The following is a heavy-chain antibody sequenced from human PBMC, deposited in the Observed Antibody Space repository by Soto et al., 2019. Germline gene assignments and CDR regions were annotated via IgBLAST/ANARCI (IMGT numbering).Heavy chain of an antibody. CDR3: ARDWGNYYYGMDV. J-gene: IGHJ6*02. Sequence: QVQLVQSGAEVKKPGASVKVSCKASGYTFTSYAMHWVRQAPGQRLEWMGWINADIGNTKYSQKFQGRVTITRDTSASTAHMEVSSLRSEDTAVYYCARDWGNYYYGMDVWGQGTTVTVSS. CDR1: GYTFTSYA. CDR2: INADIGNT. D-gene: IGHD7-27*01. V-gene: IGHV1-3*01.